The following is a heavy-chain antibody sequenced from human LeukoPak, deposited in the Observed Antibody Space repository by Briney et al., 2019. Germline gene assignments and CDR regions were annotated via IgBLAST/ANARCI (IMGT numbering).Heavy chain of an antibody. V-gene: IGHV3-23*01. J-gene: IGHJ3*02. D-gene: IGHD3-9*01. CDR3: ARDIFILAFDM. CDR2: ISGDGGVT. Sequence: GGSLRLSCTTSGFTFNVHGMNWVRQAPGKGLEWASGISGDGGVTWYADSVKGRFTISRDNSKNTLSLQMSSLRTEDTALYYCARDIFILAFDMWGRGTVVTVSS. CDR1: GFTFNVHG.